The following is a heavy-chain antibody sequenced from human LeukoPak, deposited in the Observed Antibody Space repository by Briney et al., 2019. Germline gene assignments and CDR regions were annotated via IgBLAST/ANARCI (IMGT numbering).Heavy chain of an antibody. J-gene: IGHJ4*02. V-gene: IGHV1-18*01. Sequence: ASVKVSCKASGYTFTSYGISWVRQAPGQGLEWMGWISAYNGNTNYAQKLQGRVTVTTDTSTTTAYMELRGLTSDDTAVYYCARGAGGATEFYFDYWGQGTLVTVSS. CDR3: ARGAGGATEFYFDY. CDR1: GYTFTSYG. D-gene: IGHD1-26*01. CDR2: ISAYNGNT.